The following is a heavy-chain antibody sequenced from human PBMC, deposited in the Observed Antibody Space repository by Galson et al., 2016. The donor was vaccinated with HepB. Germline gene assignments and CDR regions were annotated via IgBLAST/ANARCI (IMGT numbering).Heavy chain of an antibody. J-gene: IGHJ4*01. CDR1: GESLSGYF. CDR3: ARDGFPGFGSFFDY. Sequence: ETLSLTCTVSGESLSGYFWSWIRQPPGKGLEWIGEVNHRGTTNYDPSLESRVTISADTSQNQFSLNLRSVTAADTAVYFCARDGFPGFGSFFDYWGHGALVTVSS. V-gene: IGHV4-34*01. D-gene: IGHD3-10*01. CDR2: VNHRGTT.